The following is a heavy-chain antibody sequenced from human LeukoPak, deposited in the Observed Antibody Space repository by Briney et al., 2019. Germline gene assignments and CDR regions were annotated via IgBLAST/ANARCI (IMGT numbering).Heavy chain of an antibody. CDR1: GYAFSTYY. CDR2: INPTGGST. J-gene: IGHJ5*02. CDR3: ARDNAWWFDP. D-gene: IGHD2-8*01. V-gene: IGHV1-46*01. Sequence: ASVKVSCKAYGYAFSTYYIHWVRQAPGQGLEWMGLINPTGGSTGYAQKFQGRVTMTRDMSTSTDYMELSSLRSEDTAIYYCARDNAWWFDPWGQGTLVTVSS.